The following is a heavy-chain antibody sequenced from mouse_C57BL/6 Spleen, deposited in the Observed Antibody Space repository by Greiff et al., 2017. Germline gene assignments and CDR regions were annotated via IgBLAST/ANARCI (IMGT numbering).Heavy chain of an antibody. V-gene: IGHV3-6*01. Sequence: EVQLQESGPGLVKPSQSLSLTCSVTGYSITSGYYWNWIGQFPGNKLEWMGYISYDGSNNYNPSLKNRISITRDTSKNQFFLKLNSVTTEDTATYYCASDYWFAYWGQGTLVTVSA. CDR2: ISYDGSN. CDR1: GYSITSGYY. CDR3: ASDYWFAY. J-gene: IGHJ3*01.